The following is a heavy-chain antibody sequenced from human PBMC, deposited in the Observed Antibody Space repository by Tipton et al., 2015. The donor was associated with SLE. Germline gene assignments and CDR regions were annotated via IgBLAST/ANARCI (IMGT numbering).Heavy chain of an antibody. Sequence: LRLSCAVYGGSFSGYYWSWIRQPPGKGLEWIGEINHSGSTNYNPSLKSRVTISVDTSKNQFSLKLSSVTAADTAVYYCARGARYSYGPTYWYFDLWGRGTLVTVSS. V-gene: IGHV4-34*01. CDR3: ARGARYSYGPTYWYFDL. D-gene: IGHD5-18*01. CDR1: GGSFSGYY. CDR2: INHSGST. J-gene: IGHJ2*01.